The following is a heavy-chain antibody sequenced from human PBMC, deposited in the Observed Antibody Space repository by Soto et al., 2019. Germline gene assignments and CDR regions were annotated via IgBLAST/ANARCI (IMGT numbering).Heavy chain of an antibody. Sequence: SETLSLTCAVYGGSFSDFYWSWIRRPPGKGLEWIGEINHSGGTNYNPSLKSRVTISVDTSKNQFSLKLSSVTAADTAVYYCARQSSGYDCDFDYWGQGTLVTVSS. J-gene: IGHJ4*02. V-gene: IGHV4-34*01. D-gene: IGHD5-12*01. CDR1: GGSFSDFY. CDR3: ARQSSGYDCDFDY. CDR2: INHSGGT.